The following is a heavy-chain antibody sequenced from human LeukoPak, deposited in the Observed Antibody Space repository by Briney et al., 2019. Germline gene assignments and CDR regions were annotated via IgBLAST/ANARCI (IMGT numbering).Heavy chain of an antibody. V-gene: IGHV3-30*18. CDR1: GFTFSSYG. J-gene: IGHJ4*02. CDR3: AKPYYDFWSGYYYPRDYFDY. CDR2: ISYDGSNK. Sequence: GGSLRLSCAASGFTFSSYGMHWVRQAPGKGLEWVAVISYDGSNKYYADSVKGRFTISRDNSKNTLYLQMNSLRAEDTAVYYCAKPYYDFWSGYYYPRDYFDYWGQGTLVTVSS. D-gene: IGHD3-3*01.